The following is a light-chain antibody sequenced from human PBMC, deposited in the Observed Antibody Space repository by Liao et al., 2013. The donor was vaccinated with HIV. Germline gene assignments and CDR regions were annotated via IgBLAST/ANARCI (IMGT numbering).Light chain of an antibody. J-gene: IGLJ1*01. Sequence: SYELTQPPSVSVSPGQTASITCSGDKLGNKYTCWYQQKPGQAPVLVIYYDSDRPSGIPERFSGSTSGNTATLTISRVEAGDEADYFCQLWDSNSDHRYVFGSGTTVTVL. CDR3: QLWDSNSDHRYV. V-gene: IGLV3-21*01. CDR1: KLGNKY. CDR2: YDS.